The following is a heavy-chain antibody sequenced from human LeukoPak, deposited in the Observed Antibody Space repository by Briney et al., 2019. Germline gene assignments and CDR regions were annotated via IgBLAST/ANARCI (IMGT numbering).Heavy chain of an antibody. D-gene: IGHD1-26*01. V-gene: IGHV4-38-2*01. J-gene: IGHJ4*02. CDR1: GYSISSGYY. Sequence: SETLSLTCAVSGYSISSGYYWGWIRQPPGKGLELIGSIYHSGSTFYNPSLKSRVTISVDTSKNTFSLKLRSVTAADTAVYYCARIVGAVSERLDYWGQGTLVAVSS. CDR3: ARIVGAVSERLDY. CDR2: IYHSGST.